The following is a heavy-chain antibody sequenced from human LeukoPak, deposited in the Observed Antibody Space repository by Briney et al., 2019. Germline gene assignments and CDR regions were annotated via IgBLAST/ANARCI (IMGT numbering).Heavy chain of an antibody. CDR2: IRPMNSDM. D-gene: IGHD2-2*01. V-gene: IGHV5-51*01. CDR3: ARRCSSNSCPFEY. CDR1: GYNFNTYW. J-gene: IGHJ4*02. Sequence: HGESLKISCEGSGYNFNTYWVAWVRQLPGKGLEWMGIIRPMNSDMRYSPSFQGQVTISADRSINTAYLQWSSLKASDTAMYYCARRCSSNSCPFEYWGQGTLVTVSS.